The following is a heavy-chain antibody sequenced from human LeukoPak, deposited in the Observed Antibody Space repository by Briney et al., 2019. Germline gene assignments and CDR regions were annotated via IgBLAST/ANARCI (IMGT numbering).Heavy chain of an antibody. V-gene: IGHV3-53*01. D-gene: IGHD2-15*01. CDR3: ASQVVVAATVAFDI. CDR2: IYSGGST. J-gene: IGHJ3*02. Sequence: GGSLRLSCAASGFTVSSNYMSWVRQAPGKGLEWVSVIYSGGSTYYADSVKGRFTISRDNSKNTLYLQMNSLRAEDTAVYHCASQVVVAATVAFDIWGQGTMVTVSS. CDR1: GFTVSSNY.